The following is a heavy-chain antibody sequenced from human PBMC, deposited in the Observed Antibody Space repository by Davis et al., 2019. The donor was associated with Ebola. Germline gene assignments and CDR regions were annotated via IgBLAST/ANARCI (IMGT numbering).Heavy chain of an antibody. CDR1: GFTFSSYA. D-gene: IGHD6-13*01. J-gene: IGHJ3*02. CDR2: IKQDGSEK. V-gene: IGHV3-7*03. Sequence: GSLKISCAASGFTFSSYAMSWVRQAPGKGLEWVANIKQDGSEKYYVDSVKGRFTISRDNSKNTLYLQMNSLRAEDTAVYYCAKKSIAAAGAFDIWGQGTMVTVSS. CDR3: AKKSIAAAGAFDI.